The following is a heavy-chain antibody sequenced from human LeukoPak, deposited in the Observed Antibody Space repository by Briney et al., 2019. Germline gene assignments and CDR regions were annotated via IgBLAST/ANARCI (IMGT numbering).Heavy chain of an antibody. Sequence: GGSLRLSCTVSGFTVSSNSMSWDRQAPGKGLEWVSFIYTTGNTHNSDSVKGRFTISRDNSKNTLYLQMNSLRVEDTAVYYCANHYSGSHGYWGQGTLVTVSS. CDR1: GFTVSSNS. V-gene: IGHV3-53*01. J-gene: IGHJ4*02. CDR2: IYTTGNT. D-gene: IGHD1-26*01. CDR3: ANHYSGSHGY.